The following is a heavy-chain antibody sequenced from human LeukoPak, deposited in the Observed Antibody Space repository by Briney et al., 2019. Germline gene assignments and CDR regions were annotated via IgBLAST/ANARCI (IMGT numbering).Heavy chain of an antibody. CDR3: ARGSPHCSSTSCYASYYYGMDV. D-gene: IGHD2-2*01. CDR2: ISSSSSYI. CDR1: GFTFSSYS. Sequence: GGSLRLSCAASGFTFSSYSMNWVRQAPGKGLEWVSSISSSSSYIYYADSVKGRFTISRDNAKNSLYLQMNSLKAEDTAVYYYARGSPHCSSTSCYASYYYGMDVWGQGTTVTVSS. J-gene: IGHJ6*02. V-gene: IGHV3-21*01.